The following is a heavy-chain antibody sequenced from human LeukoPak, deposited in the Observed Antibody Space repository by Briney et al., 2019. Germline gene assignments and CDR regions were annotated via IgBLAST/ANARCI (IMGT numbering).Heavy chain of an antibody. Sequence: GASVKVSCKASGYTFTSYDINWVRQATGQGLEWMGWMNPNSGNTGYAQKFQGRVTMTRNTSISTAYMELSSLRSEDTAVYYCARDLYYYGSGSYEDGCDYWGQGTLVTVSS. J-gene: IGHJ4*02. CDR2: MNPNSGNT. CDR1: GYTFTSYD. V-gene: IGHV1-8*01. CDR3: ARDLYYYGSGSYEDGCDY. D-gene: IGHD3-10*01.